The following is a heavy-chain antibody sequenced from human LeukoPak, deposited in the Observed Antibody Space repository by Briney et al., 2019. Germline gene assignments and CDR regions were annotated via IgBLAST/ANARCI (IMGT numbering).Heavy chain of an antibody. J-gene: IGHJ5*02. CDR3: ARVPILTSRTPGLFLPAALDP. D-gene: IGHD2-21*01. CDR1: GGSISSRSYY. V-gene: IGHV4-61*01. CDR2: IYYSGST. Sequence: PSETLSLTCSVSGGSISSRSYYWSWIRQPPGKGLEWIGYIYYSGSTNYNPSLKSRVTISVDTSKNQFSLKLSSVTAADTAVYYCARVPILTSRTPGLFLPAALDPWGQGTLVTVSS.